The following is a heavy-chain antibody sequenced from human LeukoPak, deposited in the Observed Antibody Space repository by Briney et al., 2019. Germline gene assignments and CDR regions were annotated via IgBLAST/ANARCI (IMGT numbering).Heavy chain of an antibody. CDR3: ARDRRSGDDAFDI. Sequence: GGSLRLSCAASGFTFSPYSMNWVRQALGKGLEWVSYISSSGSNIYYADSVQVRFTISRDNAKNSLYLQMNSLRAEDTALYYCARDRRSGDDAFDIWGQGAMVADSS. CDR2: ISSSGSNI. CDR1: GFTFSPYS. J-gene: IGHJ3*02. V-gene: IGHV3-48*04. D-gene: IGHD1-26*01.